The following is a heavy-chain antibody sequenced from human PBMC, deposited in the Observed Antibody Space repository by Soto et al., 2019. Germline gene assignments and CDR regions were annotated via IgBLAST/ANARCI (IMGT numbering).Heavy chain of an antibody. V-gene: IGHV3-72*01. D-gene: IGHD3-16*01. CDR3: ARDGGYGNFDYYYGLDV. CDR2: SANKANGYIT. CDR1: GFNFIDHF. Sequence: QPWGSLRLSCEVSGFNFIDHFMDCVRHSPLKWREWVGRSANKANGYITEYAASVKGRFTISRDDSKNSLFLRMKSLKTEDTAVYYCARDGGYGNFDYYYGLDVWGQGTTVTVSS. J-gene: IGHJ6*02.